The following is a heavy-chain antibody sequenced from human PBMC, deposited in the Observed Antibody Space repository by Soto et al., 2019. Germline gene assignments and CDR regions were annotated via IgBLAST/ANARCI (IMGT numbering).Heavy chain of an antibody. CDR2: ISYDGSNQ. J-gene: IGHJ4*02. D-gene: IGHD3-16*02. CDR3: AKALGELSPESYDH. Sequence: QVQLVESGGGVVQPGRSLRLSCAASGFTFSSYGMHWVGQAPGKGLEWVAIISYDGSNQYYADSVKGRFTISRDNSKNTLYLQMNSLRAVDTALYYCAKALGELSPESYDHWGQGVLVTVSS. CDR1: GFTFSSYG. V-gene: IGHV3-30*18.